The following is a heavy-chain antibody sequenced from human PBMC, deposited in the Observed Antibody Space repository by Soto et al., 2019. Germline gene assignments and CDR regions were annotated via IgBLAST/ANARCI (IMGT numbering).Heavy chain of an antibody. CDR2: ISYDGSNK. CDR3: AREPFCGGDCYPYFDY. Sequence: QVQLVESGGGVVQPGRSLRLSCADSGFTFSSYAMHWVRQAPGKGLEWVAVISYDGSNKYYADSVKGRFTISRDNSKNTLYLQMNSLRAEDTAVYYCAREPFCGGDCYPYFDYWGQGTLVTVAS. V-gene: IGHV3-30-3*01. D-gene: IGHD2-21*02. J-gene: IGHJ4*02. CDR1: GFTFSSYA.